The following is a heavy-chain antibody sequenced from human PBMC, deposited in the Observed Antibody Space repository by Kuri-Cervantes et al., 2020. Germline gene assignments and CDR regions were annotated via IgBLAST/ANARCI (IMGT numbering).Heavy chain of an antibody. CDR1: GGSISSYY. D-gene: IGHD3-9*01. CDR3: ARAALLRYFDWLNWFDP. Sequence: SETLSLTCTVSGGSISSYYWSWIRQPPGKGLEWIGYIYYSGSTNYNPSLKSRVTMSVDTSKNQFSLKLSSVTAADTAVYYCARAALLRYFDWLNWFDPWGQGTLVTVSS. J-gene: IGHJ5*02. V-gene: IGHV4-59*12. CDR2: IYYSGST.